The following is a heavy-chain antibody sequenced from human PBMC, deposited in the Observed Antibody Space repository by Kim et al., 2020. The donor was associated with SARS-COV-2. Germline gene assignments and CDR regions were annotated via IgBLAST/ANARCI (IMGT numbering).Heavy chain of an antibody. CDR1: GGSISSYY. Sequence: SETLSLTCTVSGGSISSYYWIWIRQPPGKGLEWIGYIYYSGSTNYNPSLKSRVTISVDTSKNQFSLKLSSVTAADTAVYYCARLSVRQQLRGKMTNFDYWGQGTLVTVSS. D-gene: IGHD6-13*01. V-gene: IGHV4-59*08. CDR3: ARLSVRQQLRGKMTNFDY. J-gene: IGHJ4*02. CDR2: IYYSGST.